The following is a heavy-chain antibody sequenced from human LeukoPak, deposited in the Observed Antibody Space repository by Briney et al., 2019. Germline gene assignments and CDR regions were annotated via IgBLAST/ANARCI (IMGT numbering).Heavy chain of an antibody. Sequence: GGSLRLSCAASGFTFSSYGMHWVRQAPGKGLEWVAVIWYDGSNKYYADSVKGRFTISRDNSKNTLYLQMNSLRAEDTAVYYCARLLPDSSGYYYADYWGQGTLVTVSS. CDR3: ARLLPDSSGYYYADY. CDR2: IWYDGSNK. J-gene: IGHJ4*02. D-gene: IGHD3-22*01. V-gene: IGHV3-33*01. CDR1: GFTFSSYG.